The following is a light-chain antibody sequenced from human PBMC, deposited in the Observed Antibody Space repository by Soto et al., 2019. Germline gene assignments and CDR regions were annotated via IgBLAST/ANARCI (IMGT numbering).Light chain of an antibody. V-gene: IGKV1-39*01. Sequence: DIKLTQSPSSLSASVGDRVTITCRASQSIRSYLNWYQQKPGKAPKLLIYAASSLQTGVSSRFSGSGSGTDFTLTISNLQPEYFATYYCQQTSSTPTFGGGTKVEIK. CDR2: AAS. J-gene: IGKJ4*01. CDR3: QQTSSTPT. CDR1: QSIRSY.